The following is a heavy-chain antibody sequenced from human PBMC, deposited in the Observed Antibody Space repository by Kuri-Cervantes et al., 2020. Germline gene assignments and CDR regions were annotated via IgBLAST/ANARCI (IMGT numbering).Heavy chain of an antibody. V-gene: IGHV3-7*01. CDR3: ARDQRYGGYVDAFDI. CDR2: IKQDGSEK. D-gene: IGHD4-17*01. CDR1: GFRLSIYW. Sequence: GGSLRLSCAGSGFRLSIYWMTGVRQAPGKGLEWLANIKQDGSEKYYVDSVKGRFTISRDNAKNSLYPQMNSLRAEDTAVYYCARDQRYGGYVDAFDIWGQGTMVTVSS. J-gene: IGHJ3*02.